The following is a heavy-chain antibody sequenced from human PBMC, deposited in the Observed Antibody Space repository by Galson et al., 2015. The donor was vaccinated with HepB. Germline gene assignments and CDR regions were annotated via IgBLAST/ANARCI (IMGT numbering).Heavy chain of an antibody. CDR3: ALGGSGSYTSGYYYGMDV. V-gene: IGHV2-70*11. Sequence: PALVKPTQTLTLTCTFSGFSLSTSGMCVSWIRQPPGKALEWLARIDWDDDKYYSTSLKTRLTISKDTSKNQVVLTMTNMDPVDTATYYCALGGSGSYTSGYYYGMDVWGQGTTVTVSS. CDR2: IDWDDDK. J-gene: IGHJ6*02. CDR1: GFSLSTSGMC. D-gene: IGHD3-10*01.